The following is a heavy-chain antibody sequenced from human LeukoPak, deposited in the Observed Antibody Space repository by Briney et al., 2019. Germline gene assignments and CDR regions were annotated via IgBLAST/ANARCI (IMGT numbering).Heavy chain of an antibody. CDR3: ARDGREWELSADGAFDI. Sequence: SETLSLTCTVSGGSISSGSYYWSWIRQPAGKGLEWIGRIYTSGSTNYNPSLKSRVTISVDTSKNQFSLKLSSVTAADTAVYYCARDGREWELSADGAFDIWGQGTMVTVSS. CDR1: GGSISSGSYY. J-gene: IGHJ3*02. V-gene: IGHV4-61*02. D-gene: IGHD1-26*01. CDR2: IYTSGST.